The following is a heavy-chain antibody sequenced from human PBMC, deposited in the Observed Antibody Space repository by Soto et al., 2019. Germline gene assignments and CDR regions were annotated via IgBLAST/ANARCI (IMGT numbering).Heavy chain of an antibody. CDR1: GLTVSGKKY. CDR3: ATWHEREHAYDV. Sequence: LSLTCAASGLTVSGKKYVAWVRQAPGKGLEWVSALYDVDGSFYSDSVKGRFTTSSDSSKTTVYLQMNDLRPADTAVYYCATWHEREHAYDVWGQGTTVTVSS. J-gene: IGHJ3*01. V-gene: IGHV3-53*01. CDR2: LYDVDGS. D-gene: IGHD1-1*01.